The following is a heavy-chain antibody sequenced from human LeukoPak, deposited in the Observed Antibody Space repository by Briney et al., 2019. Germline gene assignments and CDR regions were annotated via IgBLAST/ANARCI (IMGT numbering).Heavy chain of an antibody. J-gene: IGHJ4*02. CDR3: ARDGIVVVPAAMFY. V-gene: IGHV1-69*13. Sequence: SVKVSCKASGYTFTSYAISWVRQAPGQGLEWMGGIIPIFGTANYAQKFQGRVTITADESTSTAYMELSSLRSEDPAVYYCARDGIVVVPAAMFYWGQGTLVTVSS. CDR1: GYTFTSYA. CDR2: IIPIFGTA. D-gene: IGHD2-2*01.